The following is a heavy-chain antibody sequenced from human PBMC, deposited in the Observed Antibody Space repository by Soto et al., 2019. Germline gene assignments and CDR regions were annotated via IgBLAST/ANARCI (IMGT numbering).Heavy chain of an antibody. D-gene: IGHD5-12*01. CDR2: LSGSSRAI. CDR1: GFTFSNFA. V-gene: IGHV3-48*02. CDR3: ASDPSNGNSHVSYCDV. J-gene: IGHJ4*02. Sequence: EVQLVASGGGLVQPGGSLRLSCAASGFTFSNFAMNWVRRAPGKGPEWVSYLSGSSRAINYADSVKGRFIVSRDNVKNSLILQMNSLRDEDTAVYYCASDPSNGNSHVSYCDVWGQGTLVTVSS.